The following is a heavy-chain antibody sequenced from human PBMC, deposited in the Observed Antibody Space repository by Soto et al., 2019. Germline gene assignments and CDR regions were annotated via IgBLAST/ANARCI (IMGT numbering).Heavy chain of an antibody. CDR2: INPANGDT. D-gene: IGHD3-10*01. J-gene: IGHJ4*02. CDR1: GYTLIVFR. Sequence: QVQLVQSGAEVKRPGASVKISCMASGYTLIVFRIHWVRQAPGQRPEWMGWINPANGDTKYSQRFQARVTFTADTSASTAYMEVTSLRSEDTAVYYCAIDPGDFWGQGTLVTVSS. V-gene: IGHV1-3*01. CDR3: AIDPGDF.